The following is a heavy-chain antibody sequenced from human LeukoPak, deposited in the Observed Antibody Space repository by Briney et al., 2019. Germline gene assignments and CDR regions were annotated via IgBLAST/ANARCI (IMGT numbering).Heavy chain of an antibody. J-gene: IGHJ4*02. CDR1: GGTFSSYA. CDR3: ARDYLAAAGKDFDY. V-gene: IGHV1-69*04. CDR2: IIPILGIA. Sequence: ASVKVSCKASGGTFSSYAISWVRQAPGQGLEWMGRIIPILGIANYAQKFQGRVTITADKSTSTAYMELSSLRSEDTAVYYCARDYLAAAGKDFDYWGQGTLVTVSS. D-gene: IGHD6-13*01.